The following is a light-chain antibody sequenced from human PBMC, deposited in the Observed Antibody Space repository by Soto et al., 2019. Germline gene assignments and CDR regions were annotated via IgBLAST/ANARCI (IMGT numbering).Light chain of an antibody. CDR3: VLYMGSGISV. J-gene: IGLJ2*01. CDR1: SGSVSTNYY. Sequence: QTVVTQEPSFSVSPGGTVTLTCGLSSGSVSTNYYPSWYQQTPGQAPRTLIYSTNTRSSGVPYRFSGSILGNKAALTIAGAQADDESDYYCVLYMGSGISVFGGGTKLTVL. CDR2: STN. V-gene: IGLV8-61*01.